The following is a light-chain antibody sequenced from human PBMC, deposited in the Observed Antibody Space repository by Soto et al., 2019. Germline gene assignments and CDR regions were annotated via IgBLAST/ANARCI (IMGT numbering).Light chain of an antibody. J-gene: IGKJ5*01. Sequence: IKLSQSPSSLSASIRDRFTITCRASQGISSYLAWYQQKPGKAPKLLIYSASTLQSGVPSRFSGSGSGTDFTLTISSLQPEDFATYYCQHLNSYSYTFGQGTRLEI. CDR3: QHLNSYSYT. CDR2: SAS. CDR1: QGISSY. V-gene: IGKV1-9*01.